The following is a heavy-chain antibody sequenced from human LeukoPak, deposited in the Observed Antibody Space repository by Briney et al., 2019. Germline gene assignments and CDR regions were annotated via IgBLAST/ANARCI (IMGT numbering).Heavy chain of an antibody. Sequence: GGSLRLSCSASGFTFSSYAMHWVRQAPGKGLEYVSAISSNGGSTYYADSVKGRFTISRDNSKNTLYLQMNSLRAEDTAVYYCASGQQLVRDYYGMDVWGQGTTVTVSS. CDR1: GFTFSSYA. J-gene: IGHJ6*02. CDR2: ISSNGGST. V-gene: IGHV3-64*04. CDR3: ASGQQLVRDYYGMDV. D-gene: IGHD6-13*01.